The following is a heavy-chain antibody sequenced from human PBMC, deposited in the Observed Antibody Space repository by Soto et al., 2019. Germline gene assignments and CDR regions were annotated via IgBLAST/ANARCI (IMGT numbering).Heavy chain of an antibody. J-gene: IGHJ4*02. V-gene: IGHV4-31*03. CDR1: GGSISSGGYY. CDR2: IYYSGST. Sequence: QVQLQESGPGLVKPSQTLSLTCTVSGGSISSGGYYWSWIRQHPGKGLEWIGYIYYSGSTYYNPSLKGRVTISVDTSKNQFSLKLSSVTAADTAVYYCVEVSSGYYPVVDYWGQGTLVTVSS. D-gene: IGHD3-22*01. CDR3: VEVSSGYYPVVDY.